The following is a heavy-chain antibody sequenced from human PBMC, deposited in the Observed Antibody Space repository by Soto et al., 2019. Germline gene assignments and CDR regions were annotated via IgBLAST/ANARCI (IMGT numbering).Heavy chain of an antibody. D-gene: IGHD2-15*01. CDR2: ISGSGGST. J-gene: IGHJ3*02. CDR3: AKDARGYCSGGSCYSGDAFDI. V-gene: IGHV3-23*01. CDR1: GFTFSSYA. Sequence: PGGSLRLSCAASGFTFSSYAMSWVRQAPGKGLEWVSAISGSGGSTYYADSVKGRFTISRDNSKNTLYLQMNSLRAEDTAVYYCAKDARGYCSGGSCYSGDAFDIWGQGTIVTVSS.